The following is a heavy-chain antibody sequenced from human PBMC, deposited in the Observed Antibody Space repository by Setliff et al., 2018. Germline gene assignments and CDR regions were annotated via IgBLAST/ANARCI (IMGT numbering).Heavy chain of an antibody. V-gene: IGHV4-30-4*08. Sequence: KSSETLSLTCIVSGGSISSGDYYWSWIRQPPGKGLEWIGYIYYSGSTYYNPSPKSRVTISVDMSKNQFSLKLSSVTAADTAVYYCARLNYYDSSGPSWRYYGMDVWGQGTTVTVSS. J-gene: IGHJ6*02. CDR3: ARLNYYDSSGPSWRYYGMDV. CDR2: IYYSGST. CDR1: GGSISSGDYY. D-gene: IGHD3-22*01.